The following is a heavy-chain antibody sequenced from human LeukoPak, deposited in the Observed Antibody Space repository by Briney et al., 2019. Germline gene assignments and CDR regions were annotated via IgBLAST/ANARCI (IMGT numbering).Heavy chain of an antibody. D-gene: IGHD3-16*02. CDR3: ARGRHTFGGVIVRFDP. Sequence: GASVKVSCKASGYTFTSYYMHWVRQAPGQGLEWMGIINPSGGSTSYAQKFQGRVTMTRDMSTSTVSMELSSLRSEDTAVYYCARGRHTFGGVIVRFDPWGQGTLVTVSS. CDR2: INPSGGST. CDR1: GYTFTSYY. J-gene: IGHJ5*02. V-gene: IGHV1-46*01.